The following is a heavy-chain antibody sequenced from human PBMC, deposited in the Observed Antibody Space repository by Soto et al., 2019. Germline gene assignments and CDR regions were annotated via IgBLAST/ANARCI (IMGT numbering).Heavy chain of an antibody. CDR3: ARLADGSAFSLES. Sequence: GSGPTLVNPTQTLTLTCSFSGFSLSTNGMRVSWIRQPPGKALEWLARIDWDDDKFYRTSLKTRLTISKDTSKNQVILTMTNMDPVDTATYYCARLADGSAFSLESWGQGTLVTVS. V-gene: IGHV2-70*04. CDR2: IDWDDDK. J-gene: IGHJ4*02. D-gene: IGHD3-22*01. CDR1: GFSLSTNGMR.